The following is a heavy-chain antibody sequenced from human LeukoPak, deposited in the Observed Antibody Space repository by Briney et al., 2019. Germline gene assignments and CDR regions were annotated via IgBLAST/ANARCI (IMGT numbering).Heavy chain of an antibody. CDR3: AARPGEVAVPFDY. J-gene: IGHJ4*02. Sequence: GGSLRLSCAASGFTFSTFAMTWVRQAPGKGLEWVSFISGSGGIIYYADSVNGRFTISRDNSKNTLYLQMHSLRAEDTAVYYCAARPGEVAVPFDYWGQGTLVTVSS. D-gene: IGHD2-15*01. CDR2: ISGSGGII. V-gene: IGHV3-23*01. CDR1: GFTFSTFA.